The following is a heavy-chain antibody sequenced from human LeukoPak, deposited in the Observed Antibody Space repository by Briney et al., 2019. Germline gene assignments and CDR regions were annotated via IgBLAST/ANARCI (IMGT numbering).Heavy chain of an antibody. D-gene: IGHD3-10*01. V-gene: IGHV3-64*01. J-gene: IGHJ4*02. CDR2: ISSNGGST. CDR1: GFAFSSYA. Sequence: PGGSLRLSCAASGFAFSSYAMHWVRQAPGKGLEYVSAISSNGGSTYYANSAKGRFTISRDNSKNTLYLQMGSLRAEDMAVYYCARGYGSGSYYIPYYFDYWGQGTLVTVSS. CDR3: ARGYGSGSYYIPYYFDY.